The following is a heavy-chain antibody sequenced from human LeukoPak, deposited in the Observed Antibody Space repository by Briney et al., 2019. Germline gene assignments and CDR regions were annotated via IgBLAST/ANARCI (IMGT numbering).Heavy chain of an antibody. CDR1: GYTFTSYD. V-gene: IGHV1-8*02. CDR2: MNPNSGNT. D-gene: IGHD6-13*01. J-gene: IGHJ3*02. Sequence: ASVKVSCKASGYTFTSYDINWVRQATGQGLEWMGWMNPNSGNTGYAQKFQGRVTMTRDTSTSTVYMELSSLRAEDTAVYYCASPTWPIAAALHDAFDIWGQGTMVTVSS. CDR3: ASPTWPIAAALHDAFDI.